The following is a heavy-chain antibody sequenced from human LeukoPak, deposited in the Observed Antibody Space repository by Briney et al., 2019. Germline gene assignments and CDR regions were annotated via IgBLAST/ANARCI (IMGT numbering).Heavy chain of an antibody. CDR3: AHMILEVAGLLSYYYYMDV. Sequence: ESGPTLVNTTQTLTLTCTFSGFSLSTSGVGVGWIRQPPGKALEWLALIYWDDDKRYSPSLKSRLIITKDTSKNQVVLTMTNMDPVDTATYYCAHMILEVAGLLSYYYYMDVWGKGTTVTVSS. CDR2: IYWDDDK. CDR1: GFSLSTSGVG. V-gene: IGHV2-5*02. D-gene: IGHD6-19*01. J-gene: IGHJ6*03.